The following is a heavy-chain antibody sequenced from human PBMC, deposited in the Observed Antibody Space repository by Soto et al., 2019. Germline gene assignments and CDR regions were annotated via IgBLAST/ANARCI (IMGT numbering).Heavy chain of an antibody. V-gene: IGHV4-59*01. Sequence: SETLSLTCNVSGGPLTTYFWSWIRQPPGKGLEWIGYVSYFGTTNYNPSLQSRLTISLDTSKTHFSLNLSSVTAAYTAVYYCARETYGDYVGYFDPWGQGIQVTVS. D-gene: IGHD4-17*01. CDR2: VSYFGTT. CDR3: ARETYGDYVGYFDP. CDR1: GGPLTTYF. J-gene: IGHJ5*02.